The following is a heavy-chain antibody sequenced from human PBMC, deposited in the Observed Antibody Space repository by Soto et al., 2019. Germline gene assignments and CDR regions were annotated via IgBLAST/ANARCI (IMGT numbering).Heavy chain of an antibody. J-gene: IGHJ4*02. D-gene: IGHD4-17*01. CDR1: GYSFSSYW. CDR3: VRHDYGDYISGLDY. Sequence: DVQLVQSGAEVKKPGESLRLSCKVSGYSFSSYWISWVRQRPGKGLEWMGRIDPGHSYSHYSPSFQGHVTVSADNSISTAYLQWISLKASDTAMYYCVRHDYGDYISGLDYWGRGTPVTVSS. CDR2: IDPGHSYS. V-gene: IGHV5-10-1*01.